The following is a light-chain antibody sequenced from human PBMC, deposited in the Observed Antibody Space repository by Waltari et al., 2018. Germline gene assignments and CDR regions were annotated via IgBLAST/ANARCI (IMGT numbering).Light chain of an antibody. Sequence: IVMTQSPLSLPVTPGEPASISRRPSQSPLHSNGYIYLDWYLQKPGQSPQLLIYLGSNRASGVPDRFSGSGFGTDFTLTISSLQPEDVATYYCQKYNGPPITFGGGTKVEIK. CDR3: QKYNGPPIT. J-gene: IGKJ4*01. V-gene: IGKV2-28*01. CDR1: QSPLHSNGYIY. CDR2: LGS.